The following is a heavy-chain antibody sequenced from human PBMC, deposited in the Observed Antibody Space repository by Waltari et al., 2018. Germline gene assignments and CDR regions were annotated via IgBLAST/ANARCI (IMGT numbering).Heavy chain of an antibody. J-gene: IGHJ5*02. D-gene: IGHD3-3*01. Sequence: QVQLVQSGAEVTKPGASVKVSCKASGYTFRDFDINWLRQAAGQGLEWMGWMNPNNGETGYAQKFQGRVVMTSDTSISTAYLDLSSLRSEDTAVYYCARGRRRSSTCYGVCDWFDPWGQGTLVTVSS. CDR1: GYTFRDFD. CDR3: ARGRRRSSTCYGVCDWFDP. V-gene: IGHV1-8*01. CDR2: MNPNNGET.